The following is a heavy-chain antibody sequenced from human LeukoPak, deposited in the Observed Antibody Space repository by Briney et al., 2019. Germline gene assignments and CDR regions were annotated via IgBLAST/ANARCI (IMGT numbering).Heavy chain of an antibody. Sequence: PSETLSLTCTVSDGSISSYYWTWIRQPPGKGLEWIGYIYYSGSTNYNPSLKSRVTISVDTSKNQFSLKVSSVTAADTAVYYCARSMVLIAAAGKGFDYWGQGTLVTVSS. CDR3: ARSMVLIAAAGKGFDY. V-gene: IGHV4-59*12. CDR2: IYYSGST. J-gene: IGHJ4*02. D-gene: IGHD6-13*01. CDR1: DGSISSYY.